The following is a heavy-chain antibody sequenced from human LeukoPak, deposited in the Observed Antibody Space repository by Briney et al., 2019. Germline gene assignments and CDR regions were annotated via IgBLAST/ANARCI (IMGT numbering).Heavy chain of an antibody. CDR2: IHYSGST. J-gene: IGHJ3*02. V-gene: IGHV4-59*08. D-gene: IGHD2-15*01. CDR1: GGSISGYY. Sequence: SETLSLTCTVSGGSISGYYWSWIRQPPGKGLEWIGYIHYSGSTNYNPSLKSRVTISVDTSENQFSLKLSSVTAADTAVYNCARHLDSLGGFDIWGQGTMVTVSS. CDR3: ARHLDSLGGFDI.